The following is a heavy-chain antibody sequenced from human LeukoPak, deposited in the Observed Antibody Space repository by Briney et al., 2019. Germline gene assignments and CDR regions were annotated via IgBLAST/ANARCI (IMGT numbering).Heavy chain of an antibody. J-gene: IGHJ3*02. CDR1: GASVSSNSAT. CDR2: TYHRSRWYH. CDR3: AYSSSLMPDTYNI. D-gene: IGHD6-13*01. Sequence: SQTLSLTRAISGASVSSNSATWDWISQSPSGGLEWLGRTYHRSRWYHDYAVSVKSRITINAEPSKNQFSLQPTSVIAEDTAVYFCAYSSSLMPDTYNIWGQGTMVIVSS. V-gene: IGHV6-1*01.